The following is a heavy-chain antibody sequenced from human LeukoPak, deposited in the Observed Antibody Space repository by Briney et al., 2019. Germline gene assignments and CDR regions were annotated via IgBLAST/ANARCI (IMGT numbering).Heavy chain of an antibody. J-gene: IGHJ4*02. CDR1: GYTFTGYY. Sequence: ASVKVSCKASGYTFTGYYMHWVRQAPGQGLEWMGGIIPIFGTANYAQKFQGRVTITADEATSTAYMELSSLRSEDTAVYYCARSITVAAADYWGQGTLVTVSS. D-gene: IGHD6-13*01. CDR2: IIPIFGTA. V-gene: IGHV1-69*13. CDR3: ARSITVAAADY.